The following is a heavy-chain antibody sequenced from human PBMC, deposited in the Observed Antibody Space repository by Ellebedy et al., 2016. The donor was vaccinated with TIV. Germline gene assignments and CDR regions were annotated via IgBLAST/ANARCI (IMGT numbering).Heavy chain of an antibody. CDR3: ARDLRYFDWLLSGYYYYGMDV. J-gene: IGHJ6*02. D-gene: IGHD3-9*01. CDR1: GFTFSSYD. Sequence: GESLKISCAASGFTFSSYDMHWVRQATGKGLEWVSAIGTAGDTYYQGSVKGRFTISRENAKNSLYLQMNSLRAGDTAVYYCARDLRYFDWLLSGYYYYGMDVWGQGTTVTVSS. CDR2: IGTAGDT. V-gene: IGHV3-13*01.